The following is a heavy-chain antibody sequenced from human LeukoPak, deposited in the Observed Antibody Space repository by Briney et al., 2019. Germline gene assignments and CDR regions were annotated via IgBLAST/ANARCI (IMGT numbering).Heavy chain of an antibody. CDR2: IKQDGSEK. D-gene: IGHD3-22*01. J-gene: IGHJ5*02. V-gene: IGHV3-7*01. CDR3: AREGLTYYYDSSGPNWFDP. Sequence: GGSLRLSCEASGLTFNNYWMSWVRQAPGKGLEWVANIKQDGSEKYYVDSVKGRFTISRDNAKNSLYLQMNSLRAEDTAVYYCAREGLTYYYDSSGPNWFDPWGQGTLVTVSS. CDR1: GLTFNNYW.